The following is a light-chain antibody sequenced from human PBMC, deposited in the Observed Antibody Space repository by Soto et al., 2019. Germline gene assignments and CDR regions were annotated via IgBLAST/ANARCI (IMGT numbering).Light chain of an antibody. CDR2: GAS. Sequence: DIVITQSPATLSASVGERVTITCRASQNISDYLNWYQQKPGKAPRLLIYGASRLQSGVPARFSVSVYGTDGTIGISSLKAEDGEADDGQQSFLTPHTFCEGTKVEIK. V-gene: IGKV1-39*01. CDR1: QNISDY. J-gene: IGKJ4*02. CDR3: QQSFLTPHT.